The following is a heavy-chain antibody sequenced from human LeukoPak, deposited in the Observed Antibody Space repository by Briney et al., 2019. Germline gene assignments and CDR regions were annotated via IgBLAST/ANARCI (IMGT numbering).Heavy chain of an antibody. V-gene: IGHV3-11*05. CDR1: GFTFSDYY. CDR2: VSSSSTST. J-gene: IGHJ4*02. Sequence: PGGSLRLSCAASGFTFSDYYMSWIRQAPGKGLEWVSYVSSSSTSTNYADSVKGRFTISRDNAKNSLFLQMNSLRAEDTAVYYCARGEYYFDYWGQGTLVTVSS. CDR3: ARGEYYFDY.